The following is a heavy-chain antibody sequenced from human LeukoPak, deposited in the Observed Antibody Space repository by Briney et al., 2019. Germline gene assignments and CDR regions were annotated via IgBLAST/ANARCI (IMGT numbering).Heavy chain of an antibody. D-gene: IGHD4-23*01. CDR1: GFIFSNHN. J-gene: IGHJ5*02. V-gene: IGHV3-48*01. CDR3: ARHHGGGWLDP. Sequence: GGSLRLSCAASGFIFSNHNMNWVRQAPGKGLEWLSYISGSSTNIHYADSVKGRFTVSRDNAKNTLYLQMNSLRAEDTAFYYCARHHGGGWLDPWGQGTLVTVSS. CDR2: ISGSSTNI.